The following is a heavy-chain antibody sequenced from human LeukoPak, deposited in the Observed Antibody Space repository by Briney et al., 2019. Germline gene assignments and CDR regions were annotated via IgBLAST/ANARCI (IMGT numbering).Heavy chain of an antibody. CDR2: SKGKAGGGTT. V-gene: IGHV3-15*01. J-gene: IGHJ4*02. Sequence: GGSLRLSCSASGFSFPDAWRSWVRQAPGKGLEGVGRSKGKAGGGTTDVAAPGQGRFTISRDDSKNTLSPQMNSLETDAAAVYYCTAGGDGTYSSDYWGQGTLVTVS. D-gene: IGHD3-16*01. CDR1: GFSFPDAW. CDR3: TAGGDGTYSSDY.